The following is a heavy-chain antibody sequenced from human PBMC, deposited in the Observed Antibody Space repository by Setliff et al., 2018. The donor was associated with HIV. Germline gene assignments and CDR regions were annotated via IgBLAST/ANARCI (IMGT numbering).Heavy chain of an antibody. V-gene: IGHV4-4*07. CDR3: ARSLIVPAALGDYFDY. CDR1: GGSISSYY. CDR2: IYTSGST. D-gene: IGHD2-2*01. J-gene: IGHJ4*02. Sequence: SETLSLTCTVSGGSISSYYWSWIRQPAGKGLEWIGRIYTSGSTNYNPSLKSRVTMSVGTSKNQFSLKLSSVTAADTAVYYCARSLIVPAALGDYFDYWGQGTLVTVSS.